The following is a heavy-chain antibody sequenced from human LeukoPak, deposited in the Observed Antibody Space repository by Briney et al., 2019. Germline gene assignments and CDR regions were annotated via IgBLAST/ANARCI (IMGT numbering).Heavy chain of an antibody. CDR2: IYYSGST. CDR3: ARRPPNSGSYYGPSGLDY. Sequence: SETLSLTCTVSGGSISSSSYYWGWIRQPPGKGLEWIGNIYYSGSTYYNPSLKSRVTISVDTSKNQFSLKLGSVTAADTSVYYCARRPPNSGSYYGPSGLDYWGQGTLVTVSS. CDR1: GGSISSSSYY. V-gene: IGHV4-39*07. J-gene: IGHJ4*02. D-gene: IGHD1-26*01.